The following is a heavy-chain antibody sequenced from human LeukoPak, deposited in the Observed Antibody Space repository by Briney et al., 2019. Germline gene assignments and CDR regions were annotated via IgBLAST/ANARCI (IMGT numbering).Heavy chain of an antibody. CDR2: IYTSGST. D-gene: IGHD3-22*01. CDR3: ARDPSSGYPY. V-gene: IGHV4-4*07. Sequence: PSETLSLTCTVSGGSISSYYWSWIRQPAGRGLEWIGRIYTSGSTNYNPSLKSRVTMSVDKSRNQFSLRLSSVTAADTAIYYCARDPSSGYPYWGQGTLVTVSS. J-gene: IGHJ4*02. CDR1: GGSISSYY.